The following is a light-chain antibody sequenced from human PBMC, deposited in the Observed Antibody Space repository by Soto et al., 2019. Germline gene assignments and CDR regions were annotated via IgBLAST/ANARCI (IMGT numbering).Light chain of an antibody. CDR3: QQSYSMPLT. CDR2: TAS. Sequence: DIQVTQSPSSLSASVGDTVTITCRTTENINNYLSWYQQKPGKAPTVLIYTASTLMTGVPSRFSGSGSGTDFTLTIPGLRPEYFVTSYSQQSYSMPLTLGCGTKVDSK. CDR1: ENINNY. J-gene: IGKJ4*02. V-gene: IGKV1-39*01.